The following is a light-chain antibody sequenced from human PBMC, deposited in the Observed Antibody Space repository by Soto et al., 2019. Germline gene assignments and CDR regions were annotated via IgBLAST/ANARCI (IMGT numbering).Light chain of an antibody. Sequence: EVVLTQSPATLSLSPGESATLSCRASQSVSVNFAWYQQKPGQAPRPLIYSASDRAPGIPARFSGRGSGTYFTLTISSLEPEDFAVYYCQQYNNWPWTFGQGTKVEI. J-gene: IGKJ1*01. CDR2: SAS. CDR1: QSVSVN. CDR3: QQYNNWPWT. V-gene: IGKV3-11*01.